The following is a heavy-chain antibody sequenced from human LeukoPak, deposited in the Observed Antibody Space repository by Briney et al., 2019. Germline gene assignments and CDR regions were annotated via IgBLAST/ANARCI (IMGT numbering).Heavy chain of an antibody. CDR1: GFMFNDYA. V-gene: IGHV3-9*01. J-gene: IGHJ2*01. CDR3: AKGPGLGAGKRYLDL. Sequence: LPGGSLRLSCAPSGFMFNDYALHWVRQAPGKGLEWVSSISWNSGNMYYVDSVKSRFTISRDNAKNSLSLQMNSLKPEDTALYYCAKGPGLGAGKRYLDLWGRGTLVNVSS. D-gene: IGHD6-13*01. CDR2: ISWNSGNM.